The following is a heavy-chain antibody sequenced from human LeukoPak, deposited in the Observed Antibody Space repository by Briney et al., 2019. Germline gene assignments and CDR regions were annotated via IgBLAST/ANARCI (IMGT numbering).Heavy chain of an antibody. J-gene: IGHJ4*02. D-gene: IGHD3-22*01. Sequence: ASQTLSLTCTVSGGSISSGGYYWSWIRQHPGQGLEWIGYIYYSGSTYYNPSLKSRVTISVDTSKNQFSLKLSSVTAADTAVYYCARDDYDSPFDYWGRGTLVTVSS. CDR3: ARDDYDSPFDY. V-gene: IGHV4-31*03. CDR1: GGSISSGGYY. CDR2: IYYSGST.